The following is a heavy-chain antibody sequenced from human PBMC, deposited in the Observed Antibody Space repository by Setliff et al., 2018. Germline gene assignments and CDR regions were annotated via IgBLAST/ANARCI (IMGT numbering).Heavy chain of an antibody. CDR3: ARSSYYASGNSHNYYMDV. D-gene: IGHD3-10*01. Sequence: PSETLSLTCTVSGASISSYYWSWIRQPPGKGLEWIGYIYYGGTTNYNPSLKGRVTMTSDTSRNQLSLKLTSVSAADTAIYYCARSSYYASGNSHNYYMDVWGKGTAVTVSS. J-gene: IGHJ6*03. CDR1: GASISSYY. CDR2: IYYGGTT. V-gene: IGHV4-59*08.